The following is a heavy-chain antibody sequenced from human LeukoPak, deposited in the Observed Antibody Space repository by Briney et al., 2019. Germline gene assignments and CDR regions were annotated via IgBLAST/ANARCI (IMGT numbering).Heavy chain of an antibody. CDR3: VQFELDY. CDR1: GYTFTRHY. J-gene: IGHJ4*02. Sequence: ASVKVSCKSSGYTFTRHYMHWVRQAPGQGLEWMGWINPNTGGTNYAQKFQGRVTMTRDTSISTAYMDLSRLRSDDTAVYYCVQFELDYWGQGTLVTVSS. V-gene: IGHV1-2*02. CDR2: INPNTGGT. D-gene: IGHD1-7*01.